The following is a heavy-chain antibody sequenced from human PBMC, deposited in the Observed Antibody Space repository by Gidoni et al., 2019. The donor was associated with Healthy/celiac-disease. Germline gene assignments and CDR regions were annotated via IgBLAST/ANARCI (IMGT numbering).Heavy chain of an antibody. V-gene: IGHV4-61*01. Sequence: QVQLQESGPGLVKPSETLSLTCPVSGGSVSSGSYYWSWIRQPPGKGLEWIGYIYYSGSTNYNPSLKSRVTISVDTSKNQFSLKLSSVTAADTAVYYCARDMRGSWVFDYWGQGTLVTVSS. CDR2: IYYSGST. J-gene: IGHJ4*02. CDR1: GGSVSSGSYY. CDR3: ARDMRGSWVFDY. D-gene: IGHD1-26*01.